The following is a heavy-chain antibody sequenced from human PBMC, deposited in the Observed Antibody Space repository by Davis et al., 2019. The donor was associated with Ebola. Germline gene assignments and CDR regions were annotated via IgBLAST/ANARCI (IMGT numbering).Heavy chain of an antibody. CDR1: GYTFTSYD. CDR3: ARGHGLVVYAIRHYYYGMDV. D-gene: IGHD2-8*02. V-gene: IGHV1-8*01. J-gene: IGHJ6*02. CDR2: MNPNSGNT. Sequence: AASVKVSCKASGYTFTSYDINWVRQATGQGLEWMGWMNPNSGNTGYAQKFQGRVTMTRNTSISTAYMELSSLRSEDPAVYYCARGHGLVVYAIRHYYYGMDVWGQGTTVTVSS.